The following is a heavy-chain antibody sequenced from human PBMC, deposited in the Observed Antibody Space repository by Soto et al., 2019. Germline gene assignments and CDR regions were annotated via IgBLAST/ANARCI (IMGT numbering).Heavy chain of an antibody. J-gene: IGHJ4*02. Sequence: GGSLRLSCVASVFTLRNFWMSWLRQAPGKGLEWVANIKNDGTDKYYADSVMGRFSISKDNARNSLFLEMNNLRGEDTAVYYCARDSDGYDFWGQGTLVTVSS. D-gene: IGHD5-12*01. CDR1: VFTLRNFW. CDR3: ARDSDGYDF. V-gene: IGHV3-7*01. CDR2: IKNDGTDK.